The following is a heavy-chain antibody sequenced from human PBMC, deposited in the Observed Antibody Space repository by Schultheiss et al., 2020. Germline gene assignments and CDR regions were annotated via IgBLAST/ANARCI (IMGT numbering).Heavy chain of an antibody. J-gene: IGHJ6*02. CDR1: GFTFSSYA. CDR2: ISYDGSNK. CDR3: AREYVLLWFREPYYYYGMDV. Sequence: GGYLRLSCAASGFTFSSYAMHWVRQAPGKGLEWVAVISYDGSNKYYADSVKGRFTISRDNSKNTLYLQMNSLRAEDTAVYYCAREYVLLWFREPYYYYGMDVWGQGNTVTVSS. V-gene: IGHV3-30-3*01. D-gene: IGHD3-10*01.